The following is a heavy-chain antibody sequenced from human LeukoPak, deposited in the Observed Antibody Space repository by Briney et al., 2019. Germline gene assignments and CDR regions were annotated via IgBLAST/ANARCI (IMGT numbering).Heavy chain of an antibody. D-gene: IGHD6-6*01. Sequence: PGGSLRLSCAASGFTFSSYGMHWVRQAPGKGLEWVAVIWYDGSNKYYADSVKGRFTISRDNSKNTLYLQMNSLRAEDTAVYYCARDQAESSGFDYWGQGTLVTGAS. CDR2: IWYDGSNK. J-gene: IGHJ4*02. V-gene: IGHV3-33*01. CDR1: GFTFSSYG. CDR3: ARDQAESSGFDY.